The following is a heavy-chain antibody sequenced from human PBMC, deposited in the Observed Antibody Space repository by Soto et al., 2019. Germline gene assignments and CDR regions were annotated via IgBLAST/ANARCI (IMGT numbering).Heavy chain of an antibody. V-gene: IGHV4-34*01. D-gene: IGHD2-2*01. Sequence: QVQLQQWGAGLLKPSETLSLTCAVYGGSFSGYYWSWIRQPPGKGLEWIGVINHIGSTNYHPSLKSRVTISVDTSKNQFSLMLSSVTAADTAVYYCARVYCSSTSCSGLRYCQHWGRGTLVTVSA. CDR3: ARVYCSSTSCSGLRYCQH. J-gene: IGHJ1*01. CDR2: INHIGST. CDR1: GGSFSGYY.